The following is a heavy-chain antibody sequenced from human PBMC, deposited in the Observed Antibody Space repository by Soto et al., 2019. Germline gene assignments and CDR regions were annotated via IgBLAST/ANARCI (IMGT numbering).Heavy chain of an antibody. V-gene: IGHV1-3*01. CDR2: INAGNGNT. CDR3: ARSAYGWAADTLVHYYYGMDV. Sequence: QVQLVQSGAEVKKPGASVKVSCKASGYTFTSYAMHWVRQAPGQRLEWMGWINAGNGNTKYSQKFQGRVTLTKDTSASTAYMELSSLRSEDTAVYYCARSAYGWAADTLVHYYYGMDVWGQGTTVTVSS. J-gene: IGHJ6*02. CDR1: GYTFTSYA. D-gene: IGHD6-13*01.